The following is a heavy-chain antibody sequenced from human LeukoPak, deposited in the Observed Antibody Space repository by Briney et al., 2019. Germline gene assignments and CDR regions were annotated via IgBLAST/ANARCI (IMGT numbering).Heavy chain of an antibody. CDR3: AKDIWRGGDYPNSFDY. CDR1: GYTFTGYY. V-gene: IGHV1-2*02. D-gene: IGHD2-21*02. J-gene: IGHJ4*02. Sequence: ASVKVSCKASGYTFTGYYMHWVRQAPGQGLQWMGWINPNSGGTNYAQKFQGRVTMTRDTSISTAYMELSRLRSDDTAVYYCAKDIWRGGDYPNSFDYWGQGTLVTVSS. CDR2: INPNSGGT.